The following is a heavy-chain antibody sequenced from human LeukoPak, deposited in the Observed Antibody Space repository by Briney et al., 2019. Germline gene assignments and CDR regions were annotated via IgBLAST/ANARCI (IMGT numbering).Heavy chain of an antibody. V-gene: IGHV3-23*01. Sequence: GGSLRLSCAASGFTFSSYGMSWVRQAPGKGLEWVSAISGSGGSTYYADSVKGRFTISRDNSKNTLYLQMNSLRAEDTAVYYCAKRTMVARYYFDYWGQGTLVTVSS. J-gene: IGHJ4*02. D-gene: IGHD1-1*01. CDR1: GFTFSSYG. CDR2: ISGSGGST. CDR3: AKRTMVARYYFDY.